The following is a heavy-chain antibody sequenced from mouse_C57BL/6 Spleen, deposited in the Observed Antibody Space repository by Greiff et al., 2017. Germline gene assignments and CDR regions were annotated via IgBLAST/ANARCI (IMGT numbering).Heavy chain of an antibody. Sequence: EVQLVESGEGLVKPGGSLKLSCAASGFTFSSYAMSWVRQTPEKRLEWVAYISSGGDYIYYADTVKGRFTISRDNARNTLYLQMSSLKSEDTAMYYCTRAHYYGSSYPYYYAMDYWGQGTSVTVSS. CDR3: TRAHYYGSSYPYYYAMDY. V-gene: IGHV5-9-1*02. CDR1: GFTFSSYA. J-gene: IGHJ4*01. CDR2: ISSGGDYI. D-gene: IGHD1-1*01.